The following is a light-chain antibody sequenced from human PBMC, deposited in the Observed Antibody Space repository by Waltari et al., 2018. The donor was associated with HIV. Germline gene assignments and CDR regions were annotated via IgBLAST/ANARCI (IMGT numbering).Light chain of an antibody. CDR1: QDIDNW. J-gene: IGKJ2*01. CDR2: MTS. V-gene: IGKV1-5*03. CDR3: QQYSTHYA. Sequence: IQMTQSPSNLSASVGDTVILTCRASQDIDNWLAWYHQKPGRAPKLLISMTSVLESGVPSRFSGSGSGTTFTLTITGLQPDDFGTYFCQQYSTHYAFGQGTRVE.